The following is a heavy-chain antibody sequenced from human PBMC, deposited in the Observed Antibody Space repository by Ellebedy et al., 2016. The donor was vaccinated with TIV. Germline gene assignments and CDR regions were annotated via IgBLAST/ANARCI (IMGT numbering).Heavy chain of an antibody. V-gene: IGHV4-39*01. D-gene: IGHD5-12*01. CDR3: ARQVWAGYSGYGIYYFDY. J-gene: IGHJ4*02. CDR2: IYYSGST. Sequence: MPSETLSLTCTVPGASFSSRSYYWGWIRQPPGKGLEWIGNIYYSGSTYYSPSLKSRVTISVDPSKNQFSLKLSSVTAADTAVYYCARQVWAGYSGYGIYYFDYWGQGILVTVSS. CDR1: GASFSSRSYY.